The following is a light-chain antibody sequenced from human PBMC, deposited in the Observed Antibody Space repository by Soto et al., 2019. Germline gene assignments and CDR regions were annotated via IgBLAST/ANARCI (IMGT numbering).Light chain of an antibody. CDR2: DGT. CDR3: CSYATYNMI. CDR1: SNDFGTYYF. J-gene: IGLJ2*01. Sequence: QSVLTQPASVSGSPGQSITISCTRTSNDFGTYYFVSWYQQHPDKAPKLIIYDGTERPSGVSNRFSGSKSGNTASLTISGLQAEDEAHYYCCSYATYNMILGGVTKLTVL. V-gene: IGLV2-23*01.